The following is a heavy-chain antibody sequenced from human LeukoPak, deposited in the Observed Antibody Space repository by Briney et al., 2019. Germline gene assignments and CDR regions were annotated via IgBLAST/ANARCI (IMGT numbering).Heavy chain of an antibody. V-gene: IGHV3-74*01. D-gene: IGHD6-19*01. CDR1: GFTFSTYW. Sequence: PGGSLRLSCAASGFTFSTYWMYWVRQAPGKGLVWVSRINSDGSSTSYADSVKGRFTISRDNAKNTQYLQMNSLRAEDTAVYYCTRDQYNSGWYYFDYWGQGTLVTVSS. CDR2: INSDGSST. CDR3: TRDQYNSGWYYFDY. J-gene: IGHJ4*02.